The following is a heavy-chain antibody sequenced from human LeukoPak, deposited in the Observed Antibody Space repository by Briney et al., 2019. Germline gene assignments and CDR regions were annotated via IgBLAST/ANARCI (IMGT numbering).Heavy chain of an antibody. CDR3: ARDVYRVVADTSDAFDI. CDR2: ISSSGSTI. J-gene: IGHJ3*02. D-gene: IGHD3-22*01. V-gene: IGHV3-48*03. CDR1: GFTFSRYE. Sequence: TGGSLRLSCAASGFTFSRYEMNWVRQAPGKGLEWVSYISSSGSTIYYADSVKGRFTISRDNAKNSLYLQINRLRAEDTAVYYFARDVYRVVADTSDAFDIGGQGTMVTV.